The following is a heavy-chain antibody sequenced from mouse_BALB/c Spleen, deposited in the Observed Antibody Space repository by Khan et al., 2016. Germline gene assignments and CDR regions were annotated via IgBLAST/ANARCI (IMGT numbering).Heavy chain of an antibody. J-gene: IGHJ1*01. Sequence: EVQLQESGPGLVKPSQSLSLTCSVTGYSITSGYYWNWIRQFPGNKLEWMGYISYDGNNNYNPSLKNRISITRDTSKNQFFLKLNSVTTEDTATXYCARKNYGRSWYFDVWGAGTTVTVSS. CDR2: ISYDGNN. D-gene: IGHD1-1*01. V-gene: IGHV3-6*02. CDR1: GYSITSGYY. CDR3: ARKNYGRSWYFDV.